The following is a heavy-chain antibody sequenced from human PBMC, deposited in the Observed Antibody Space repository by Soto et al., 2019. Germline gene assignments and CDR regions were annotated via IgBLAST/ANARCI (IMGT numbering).Heavy chain of an antibody. Sequence: SVKVSCKASGCTFSSYTISWVRQAPGQGLEWMGRIIPILGIANYAQKFQGRVTITRDTSASTAYMELSSLRSEDTAVYYCARGGGDYGGDAFDIWGQGTMVTVSS. CDR2: IIPILGIA. J-gene: IGHJ3*02. CDR1: GCTFSSYT. D-gene: IGHD4-17*01. V-gene: IGHV1-69*02. CDR3: ARGGGDYGGDAFDI.